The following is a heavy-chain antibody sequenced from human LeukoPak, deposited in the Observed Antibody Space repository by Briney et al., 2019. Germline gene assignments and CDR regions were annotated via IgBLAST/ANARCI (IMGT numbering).Heavy chain of an antibody. CDR2: IYNSGST. D-gene: IGHD6-13*01. CDR3: ATTSSSWDYYFDY. CDR1: GGSISSYY. V-gene: IGHV4-59*01. J-gene: IGHJ4*02. Sequence: SETLSLTCTVSGGSISSYYWSWIRQPPGKGLEWIGYIYNSGSTNYNPSLKGRVTMSVDTSKKQFSLKLSSVTAADTAVYYCATTSSSWDYYFDYWGQGTLVTVSS.